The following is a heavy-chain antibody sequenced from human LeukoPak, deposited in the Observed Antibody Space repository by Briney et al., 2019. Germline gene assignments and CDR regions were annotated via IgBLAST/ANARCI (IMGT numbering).Heavy chain of an antibody. CDR2: IYSGGNT. CDR1: GFTVSSSY. Sequence: GGSLRLSCAASGFTVSSSYMSWVRQAPGKGLEWVSVIYSGGNTYYADSVKGRFTISRDNSKNTLYLQMNSLRAEDTAVYYCARAVTSGYDWGYYFDYWGQGTLVTVSS. D-gene: IGHD5-12*01. J-gene: IGHJ4*02. CDR3: ARAVTSGYDWGYYFDY. V-gene: IGHV3-53*01.